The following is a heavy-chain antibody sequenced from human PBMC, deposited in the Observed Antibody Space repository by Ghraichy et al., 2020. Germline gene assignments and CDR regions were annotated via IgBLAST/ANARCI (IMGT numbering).Heavy chain of an antibody. J-gene: IGHJ4*02. CDR3: ARDRDSSGYYDY. CDR1: GGSISSYY. Sequence: SETLSLTCTVSGGSISSYYWSWIRQPPGKGLEWIAYIHYSGSTNYNPSLKSRVTVSVDTSKNQFSLKLSSVTAADTAFYYCARDRDSSGYYDYWGQGTLVTVSS. D-gene: IGHD3-22*01. CDR2: IHYSGST. V-gene: IGHV4-59*01.